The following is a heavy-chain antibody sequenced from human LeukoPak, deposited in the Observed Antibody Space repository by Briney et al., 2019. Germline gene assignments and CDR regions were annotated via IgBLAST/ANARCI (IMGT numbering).Heavy chain of an antibody. Sequence: GASVKVSCKASGYTFTGYYMHWVRQAPGQGLEWMGWINPNSGGTNYAQKFQGWVTMTRDTFISTAYMELSRLRSDDTAVYYCARGGYYDSSGHDAFDIWGQGTMVTVSS. J-gene: IGHJ3*02. D-gene: IGHD3-22*01. CDR2: INPNSGGT. V-gene: IGHV1-2*04. CDR1: GYTFTGYY. CDR3: ARGGYYDSSGHDAFDI.